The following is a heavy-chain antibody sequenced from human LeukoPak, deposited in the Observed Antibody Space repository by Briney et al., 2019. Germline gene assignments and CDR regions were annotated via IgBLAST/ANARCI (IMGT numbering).Heavy chain of an antibody. V-gene: IGHV3-53*01. D-gene: IGHD3-10*01. CDR1: GFTFSSYE. Sequence: GGSLRLSCAASGFTFSSYEMSWVRQAPGKGLEWVSAIYSSGSTYYAASVKGRFTISRDNSKNTLYLQMNSLRAEDTAVYYCASRSLWYGEDYWGQGTLVTVSS. CDR3: ASRSLWYGEDY. CDR2: IYSSGST. J-gene: IGHJ4*02.